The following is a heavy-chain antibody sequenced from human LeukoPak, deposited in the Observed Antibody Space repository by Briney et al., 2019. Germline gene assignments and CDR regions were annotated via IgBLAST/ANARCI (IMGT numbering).Heavy chain of an antibody. CDR1: GGSISSYY. D-gene: IGHD2-2*01. CDR2: IYTSGST. J-gene: IGHJ4*02. Sequence: SETLSLTCTVSGGSISSYYWSWIRQPAGTGLEWIGRIYTSGSTNYNPSIKSRVTMSVDTSKNQFSLKLSSVTAADTAVYYCARGMRYCSSTSCYPHLDYWGQGTLVTVSS. CDR3: ARGMRYCSSTSCYPHLDY. V-gene: IGHV4-4*07.